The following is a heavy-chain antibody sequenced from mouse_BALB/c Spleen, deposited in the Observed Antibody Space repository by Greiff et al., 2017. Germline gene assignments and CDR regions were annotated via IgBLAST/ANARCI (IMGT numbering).Heavy chain of an antibody. J-gene: IGHJ1*01. CDR2: IYPGDGST. V-gene: IGHV1S56*01. D-gene: IGHD1-2*01. Sequence: QVQLQQSGPELVKPGASVKMSCKASGYTFTSYYIHWVKQRPGQGLEWIGWIYPGDGSTKYNEKFKGKTTLTADKSSSTAYMLLSSLTSEDSAIYFCARGLTTATWYFDVWGAGTTVTVSS. CDR1: GYTFTSYY. CDR3: ARGLTTATWYFDV.